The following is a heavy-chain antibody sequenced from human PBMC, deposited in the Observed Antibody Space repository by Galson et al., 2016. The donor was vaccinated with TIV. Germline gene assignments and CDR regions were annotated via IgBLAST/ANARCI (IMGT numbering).Heavy chain of an antibody. J-gene: IGHJ6*02. Sequence: SLRLSCAASGFTFSDYYMNWIRQAPGKGLEWVTYISTGGGTVFYADSVQGRFTISRDNARSSLYLQMDSLRAGDTAIYFCARAKTMRLADYYFGMDVWGQGTTVTVSS. CDR2: ISTGGGTV. CDR3: ARAKTMRLADYYFGMDV. CDR1: GFTFSDYY. V-gene: IGHV3-11*01. D-gene: IGHD3-22*01.